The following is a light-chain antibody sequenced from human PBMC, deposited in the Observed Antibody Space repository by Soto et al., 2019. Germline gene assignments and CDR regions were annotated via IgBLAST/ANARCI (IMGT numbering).Light chain of an antibody. Sequence: QSALTQPASVSGSPGQSITISCTGTSSDVGGYNYVSWYQHHPGKAPKLMIYEVSNRPSGVSNRFSGSKSGSTASLTISGLQAEDEADYYCSSYTSSSTPRVFGGGTKLTVL. CDR1: SSDVGGYNY. V-gene: IGLV2-14*01. CDR2: EVS. J-gene: IGLJ3*02. CDR3: SSYTSSSTPRV.